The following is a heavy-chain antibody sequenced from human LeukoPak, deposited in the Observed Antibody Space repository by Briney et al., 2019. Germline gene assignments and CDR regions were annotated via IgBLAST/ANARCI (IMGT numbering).Heavy chain of an antibody. Sequence: GASVTVSCKASGYTFTSYAMHWVRQAPGQRLEWMGWINAGNGNTKYSQKFQGRVTFTRDTSASTAYMELSSLRSEDTAVYYCARLNYYDSSGYSLDYWGQGTLVTVSS. CDR1: GYTFTSYA. D-gene: IGHD3-22*01. CDR2: INAGNGNT. J-gene: IGHJ4*02. CDR3: ARLNYYDSSGYSLDY. V-gene: IGHV1-3*01.